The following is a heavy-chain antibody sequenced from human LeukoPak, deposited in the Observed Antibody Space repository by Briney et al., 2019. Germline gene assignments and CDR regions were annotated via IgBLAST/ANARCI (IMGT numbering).Heavy chain of an antibody. J-gene: IGHJ4*02. Sequence: SETLSLTCTVSGGSISGYYWSWIRQPPGKELEWIGYIYESGSTDYNPSLRSRATISRDTSKNQVSLKLTSVTTADTAVYYCARDRYDHDSSGYYEFWGQGTLVTVSS. D-gene: IGHD3-22*01. CDR3: ARDRYDHDSSGYYEF. CDR2: IYESGST. V-gene: IGHV4-59*01. CDR1: GGSISGYY.